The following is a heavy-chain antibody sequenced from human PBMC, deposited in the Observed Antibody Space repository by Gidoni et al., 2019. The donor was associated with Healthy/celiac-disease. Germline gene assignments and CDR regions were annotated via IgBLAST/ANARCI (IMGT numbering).Heavy chain of an antibody. D-gene: IGHD6-13*01. CDR1: GGSISSSSYY. Sequence: QLQLQESGPGLVKPSETLSLTGTVSGGSISSSSYYWGWIRQPPGKGLEWIGSIYYSGSTYYNPSLKSRVTISVDTSKNQFSLKLSSVPAADTAVYYCARRIAAAGNDGMDVWGQGTTVTVSS. V-gene: IGHV4-39*01. J-gene: IGHJ6*02. CDR3: ARRIAAAGNDGMDV. CDR2: IYYSGST.